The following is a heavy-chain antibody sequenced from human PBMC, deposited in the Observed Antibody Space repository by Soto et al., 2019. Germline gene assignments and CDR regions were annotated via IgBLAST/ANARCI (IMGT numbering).Heavy chain of an antibody. D-gene: IGHD3-10*01. V-gene: IGHV4-39*01. CDR2: IYYIGNT. J-gene: IGHJ4*02. CDR1: GGSISSSSYY. Sequence: QLQLQESGPGLVKPSETLSLTCTASGGSISSSSYYWGWIRQPPGEGLEWIGNIYYIGNTYYNPSLKSRVTISVDTSKNQFSLRLSSVTAADTAVYYCVRARASYFESFDYWGQGTLVTVSS. CDR3: VRARASYFESFDY.